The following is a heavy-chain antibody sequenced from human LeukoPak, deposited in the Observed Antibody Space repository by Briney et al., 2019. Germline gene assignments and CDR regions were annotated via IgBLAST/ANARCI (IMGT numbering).Heavy chain of an antibody. V-gene: IGHV4-59*01. Sequence: PSETLSLTCTVSGGSISSYYWSWIRQPPGKGLEWIGYIYYSGSTNYNPSLKRRVTISVDTSKNQFSLKLSSVTAADTAVYYCARRASYYYYMDVWGKGTTVTVSS. CDR3: ARRASYYYYMDV. CDR2: IYYSGST. CDR1: GGSISSYY. J-gene: IGHJ6*03.